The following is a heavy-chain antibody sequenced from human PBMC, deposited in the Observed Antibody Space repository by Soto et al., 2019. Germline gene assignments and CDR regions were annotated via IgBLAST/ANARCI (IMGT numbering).Heavy chain of an antibody. Sequence: SETLSLTCTVSGGSISSYYWSWIRQPPGKGLEWIGYIYYSGSTNYNPSLKSRVTISVDTSKNQFSLKLSSVTAADTAVYYCARDSGSGLGYFDYWGQGTLVTV. CDR3: ARDSGSGLGYFDY. D-gene: IGHD6-19*01. J-gene: IGHJ4*02. CDR1: GGSISSYY. CDR2: IYYSGST. V-gene: IGHV4-59*01.